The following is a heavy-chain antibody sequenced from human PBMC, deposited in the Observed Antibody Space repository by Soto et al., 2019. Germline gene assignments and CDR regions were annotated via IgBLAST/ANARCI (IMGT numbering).Heavy chain of an antibody. J-gene: IGHJ6*02. Sequence: SETLSLTCAVYVGSFSGYYWSWIRQPPGKGLEWIGEINHSGSTNYNPSLKSRVTISVDTSKNQFSLKLSSVTAADTAVYYCARDYPADGRLKYYYYYYGMDVWGQGTTVTVSS. V-gene: IGHV4-34*01. CDR3: ARDYPADGRLKYYYYYYGMDV. CDR2: INHSGST. CDR1: VGSFSGYY. D-gene: IGHD3-10*01.